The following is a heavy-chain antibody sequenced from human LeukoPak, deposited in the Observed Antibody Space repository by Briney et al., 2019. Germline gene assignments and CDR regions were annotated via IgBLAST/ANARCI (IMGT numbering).Heavy chain of an antibody. D-gene: IGHD6-13*01. CDR3: ARDLGIAAAGTNWFDP. CDR1: GGTFSSYA. CDR2: IIPIFGTA. J-gene: IGHJ5*02. Sequence: SVTVSCKASGGTFSSYAISWVQQAPGQGLEWMGGIIPIFGTANYAQKFQGRVTITTDGSTSTAYMELSSLRSEDTAVYYCARDLGIAAAGTNWFDPWGQGTLVTVSS. V-gene: IGHV1-69*05.